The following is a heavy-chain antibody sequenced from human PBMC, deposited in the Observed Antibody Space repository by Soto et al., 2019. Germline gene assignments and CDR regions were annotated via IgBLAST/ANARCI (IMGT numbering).Heavy chain of an antibody. V-gene: IGHV3-30-3*01. D-gene: IGHD3-22*01. CDR3: ARDSSGYSSSYYFDS. J-gene: IGHJ4*02. Sequence: QVQLVESGGGVVQPGRSLRLSCATSGFTFSTYPLHWVRQSPGKGLEWVAVISYDGSNTYYADSVKGRFTISRDNSKNTLYLQMNSLRAEDTAGYYCARDSSGYSSSYYFDSWGQGTLVTVSS. CDR2: ISYDGSNT. CDR1: GFTFSTYP.